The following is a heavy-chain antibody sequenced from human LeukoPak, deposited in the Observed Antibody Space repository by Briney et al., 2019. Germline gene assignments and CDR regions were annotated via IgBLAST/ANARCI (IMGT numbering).Heavy chain of an antibody. J-gene: IGHJ3*02. D-gene: IGHD3-22*01. CDR3: ARPSYYYDSSGLDAFDI. Sequence: GESLKISCKGSGYSFTSYWIGWVRQMPGKDLEWMGIIYPCDSDTRYSPSFQGQVTISADKSISTAYLQRSSLTASDTAMYYCARPSYYYDSSGLDAFDIWGQGTMVTVSS. V-gene: IGHV5-51*01. CDR1: GYSFTSYW. CDR2: IYPCDSDT.